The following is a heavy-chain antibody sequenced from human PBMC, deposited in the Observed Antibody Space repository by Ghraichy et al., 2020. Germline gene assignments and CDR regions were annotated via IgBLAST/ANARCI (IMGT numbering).Heavy chain of an antibody. CDR1: GGSFSGYY. J-gene: IGHJ6*03. V-gene: IGHV4-34*01. D-gene: IGHD3-16*01. CDR2: INHSGST. Sequence: SETLSLTCAVYGGSFSGYYWSWIRQPPGKGLEWIGEINHSGSTNYNPSLKSRVTISVDTSKNQFSLKLSSVTAADTAVYYCARGLKVYDWARYYYYMDVWGKGTTVTVSS. CDR3: ARGLKVYDWARYYYYMDV.